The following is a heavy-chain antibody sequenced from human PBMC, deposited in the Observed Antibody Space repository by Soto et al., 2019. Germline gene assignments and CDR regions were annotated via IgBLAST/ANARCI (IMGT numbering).Heavy chain of an antibody. Sequence: PSETLSLTCAVYGGSFSGYYWSWIRQPPGKGLEWIGEINHSGSTNYNPSLKSRVTISVDTSKNQFSLKLSSVTAADTAVYYCARSLGVVISWWFDPWGQGTLVTVSS. J-gene: IGHJ5*02. CDR1: GGSFSGYY. D-gene: IGHD3-3*01. CDR2: INHSGST. CDR3: ARSLGVVISWWFDP. V-gene: IGHV4-34*01.